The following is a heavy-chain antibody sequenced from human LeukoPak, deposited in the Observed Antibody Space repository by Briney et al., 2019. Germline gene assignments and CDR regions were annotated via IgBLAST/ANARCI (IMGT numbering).Heavy chain of an antibody. CDR1: GFTFSSYG. CDR3: ARDVGSSGYYFT. Sequence: PGGSLRLSCAASGFTFSSYGMHWVRQAPGKGLEWVAVIWYDGSNKYYADSVKGRFTISRDNSKNTLYLQMNSLRAEDTAVYYCARDVGSSGYYFTWGQGTLVTVSS. D-gene: IGHD3-22*01. J-gene: IGHJ4*02. V-gene: IGHV3-33*08. CDR2: IWYDGSNK.